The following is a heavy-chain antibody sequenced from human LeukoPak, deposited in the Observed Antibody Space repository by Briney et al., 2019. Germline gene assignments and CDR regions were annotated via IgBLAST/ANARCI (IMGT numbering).Heavy chain of an antibody. CDR2: ITAAGGGA. Sequence: PGGSLRLSCAASGFTFSSSAMSWVRQAPGKGLEWVSSITAAGGGANYADSVKGRFTISRDSSKNTLFLHMNTLRAEDTAIYYCAKDRTVGASYWYFDLWGRGTLVTVSS. CDR1: GFTFSSSA. D-gene: IGHD1-26*01. J-gene: IGHJ2*01. CDR3: AKDRTVGASYWYFDL. V-gene: IGHV3-23*01.